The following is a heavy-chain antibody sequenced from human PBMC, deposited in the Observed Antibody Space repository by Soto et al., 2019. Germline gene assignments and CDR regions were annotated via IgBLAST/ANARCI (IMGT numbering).Heavy chain of an antibody. CDR2: ISSSSSTI. CDR1: GFTFSSYS. V-gene: IGHV3-48*01. J-gene: IGHJ4*02. CDR3: ARDPWFGELLVDY. D-gene: IGHD3-10*01. Sequence: GGSLRLSCAASGFTFSSYSMNWVRQAPGKGLEWVSYISSSSSTIYYADSVKGRFTISSDNAKNSLYLQMNSLRAEDTAVYYCARDPWFGELLVDYWGQGTLVTVSS.